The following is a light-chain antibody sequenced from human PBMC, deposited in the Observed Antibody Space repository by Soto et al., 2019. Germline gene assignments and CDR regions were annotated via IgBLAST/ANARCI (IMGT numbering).Light chain of an antibody. Sequence: DIQMTQSPSTLSASVGDRVTITCRASQSISTWLAWYQQKPGKVPKLLIHDASSLESGVPSRFSGSGSGTEFTLTISSLQPEDFATYYCQQRNSYPITFGQGTRLEIK. J-gene: IGKJ5*01. CDR3: QQRNSYPIT. CDR1: QSISTW. V-gene: IGKV1-5*01. CDR2: DAS.